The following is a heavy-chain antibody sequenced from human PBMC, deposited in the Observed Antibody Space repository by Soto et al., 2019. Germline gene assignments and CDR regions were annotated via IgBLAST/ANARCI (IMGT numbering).Heavy chain of an antibody. D-gene: IGHD1-26*01. CDR1: GYTLTELS. Sequence: ASVKVSCKVSGYTLTELSMHWVRQAPGKGLEWMGGFDPEDGETIYAQKFQGRVTMTEDTSTDTAYMELSSLRSEDTAVYYCATFGIVVGATSAYYYYGMDVWGQGTTVTVSS. CDR3: ATFGIVVGATSAYYYYGMDV. J-gene: IGHJ6*02. CDR2: FDPEDGET. V-gene: IGHV1-24*01.